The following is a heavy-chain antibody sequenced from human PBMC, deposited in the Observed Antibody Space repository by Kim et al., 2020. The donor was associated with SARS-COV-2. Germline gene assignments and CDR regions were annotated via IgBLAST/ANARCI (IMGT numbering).Heavy chain of an antibody. J-gene: IGHJ5*02. CDR1: GYTFTDSY. CDR2: INPKSGGT. CDR3: ARDRNPYGSGRGYLDP. D-gene: IGHD3-10*01. Sequence: ASVKVSCKTSGYTFTDSYIHWVRQAPGQGLEWMGWINPKSGGTNYPQRFQGRVTMTRDTSISTAYMEVTRLTSDDTAVYYCARDRNPYGSGRGYLDPWGQGTLVTVSS. V-gene: IGHV1-2*02.